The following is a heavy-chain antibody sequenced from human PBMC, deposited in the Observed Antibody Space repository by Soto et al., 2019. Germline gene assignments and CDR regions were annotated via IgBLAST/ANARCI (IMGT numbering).Heavy chain of an antibody. J-gene: IGHJ5*02. CDR1: GYKFSSYA. V-gene: IGHV1-18*01. Sequence: QLQLMQSGGEARNPGASVKVSCEASGYKFSSYAISWLRQAPGQGLEWMGLITPNSGYTNYAQKFQGRLILTTDIPSSTAYMELTSLTYDDTAMYYCATSYDTGFAPWGQGTLVSVS. CDR2: ITPNSGYT. D-gene: IGHD3-9*01. CDR3: ATSYDTGFAP.